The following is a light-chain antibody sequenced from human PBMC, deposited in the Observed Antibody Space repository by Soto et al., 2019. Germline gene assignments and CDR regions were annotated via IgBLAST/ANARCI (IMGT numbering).Light chain of an antibody. CDR2: AAS. J-gene: IGKJ4*01. Sequence: AIQMTQSPSSLSASVGDRVTISCRASQGIRNDLAWYQQKPGKAPNLLVYAASSLQSGVPSRFTGSGSGTDFTLTISSLQPEDFATYYCQQANSFPLTFGGGTKVDIK. V-gene: IGKV1-6*01. CDR3: QQANSFPLT. CDR1: QGIRND.